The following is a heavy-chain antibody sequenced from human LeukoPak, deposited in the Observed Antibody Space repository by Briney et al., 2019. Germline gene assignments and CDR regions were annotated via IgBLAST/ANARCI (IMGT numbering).Heavy chain of an antibody. J-gene: IGHJ6*02. Sequence: SETLSLTCAVSGGSISSYYWSWIRQPAGKGLEWIGRIYTSGSTNYNPSLKSRVTMSVDTSKNQFSLKLSPVTAADTAVYYCARDQRYSSGWASYYYYGMDVWGQGTTVTVSS. V-gene: IGHV4-4*07. D-gene: IGHD6-19*01. CDR1: GGSISSYY. CDR2: IYTSGST. CDR3: ARDQRYSSGWASYYYYGMDV.